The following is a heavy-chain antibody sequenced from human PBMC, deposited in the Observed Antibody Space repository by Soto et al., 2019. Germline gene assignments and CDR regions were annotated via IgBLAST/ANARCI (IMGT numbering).Heavy chain of an antibody. CDR1: GFTFNDFE. D-gene: IGHD3-10*01. Sequence: EVQLLESGGGLVQPGGSLRLSCGVSGFTFNDFEMNWVRQAPGKGLEWLAYIDGSGTTKKYADSVRGRFTISRDNPTNALFRQMSSLSAADTAIYYCARGFGRFTYWGQGTLVSVPS. CDR2: IDGSGTTK. CDR3: ARGFGRFTY. J-gene: IGHJ4*02. V-gene: IGHV3-48*03.